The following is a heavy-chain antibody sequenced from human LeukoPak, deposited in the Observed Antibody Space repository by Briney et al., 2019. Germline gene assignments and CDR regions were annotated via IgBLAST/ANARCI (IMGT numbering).Heavy chain of an antibody. CDR2: IYYSGST. D-gene: IGHD3-10*01. V-gene: IGHV4-59*01. Sequence: SETLSLTCTVSGGSISSYYWSWIRQPPGKGLEWIGYIYYSGSTNYNPSLKSRVTISVDTSKNQFSLKLSSVTAADTAVYYCARGVLWFGEVTAPGLDWDFDLWGRGPLVTVSS. J-gene: IGHJ2*01. CDR1: GGSISSYY. CDR3: ARGVLWFGEVTAPGLDWDFDL.